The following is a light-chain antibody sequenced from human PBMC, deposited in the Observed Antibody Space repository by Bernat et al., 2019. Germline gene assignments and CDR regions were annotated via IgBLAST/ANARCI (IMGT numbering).Light chain of an antibody. J-gene: IGLJ2*01. V-gene: IGLV1-47*01. CDR3: ATWDDSLSVA. CDR1: SSNIGRNY. Sequence: QSVLTQPPSASGAPGQRVIISCSGSSSNIGRNYVYWYQQLPGTAPKLVIYRDNQRPSGVPDRISATKSGTSASLAISGLRFEDEAIYYCATWDDSLSVAFGGGTKVTVL. CDR2: RDN.